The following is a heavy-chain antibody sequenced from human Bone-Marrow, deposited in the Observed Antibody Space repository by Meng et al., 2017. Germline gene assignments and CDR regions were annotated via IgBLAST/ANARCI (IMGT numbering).Heavy chain of an antibody. CDR1: GGSISSYY. CDR3: ARDLDY. J-gene: IGHJ4*02. V-gene: IGHV4-59*01. Sequence: QVQLQESGPGLVKPSETLSLTCTVSGGSISSYYWSWIRQPPGKGLEWIGYTYYSGSTNYNPSLKSRVTISVDTSKNQFSLKLSSVTAADTAVYYCARDLDYWGQGTLVTASS. CDR2: TYYSGST.